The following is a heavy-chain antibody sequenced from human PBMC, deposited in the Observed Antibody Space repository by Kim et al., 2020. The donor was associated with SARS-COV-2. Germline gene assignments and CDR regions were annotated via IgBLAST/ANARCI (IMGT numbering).Heavy chain of an antibody. V-gene: IGHV1-2*02. Sequence: ASVKVSCKASGYTFTGYYMHWVRQAPGQGLEWMGWINPNSGGTNYAQKFQGRVTMTRDTSISTAYMELSRLRSDDTAVYYCARVPALYIPYYDILTGYQGLNWYFDLWGRGTLVTVSS. D-gene: IGHD3-9*01. J-gene: IGHJ2*01. CDR1: GYTFTGYY. CDR2: INPNSGGT. CDR3: ARVPALYIPYYDILTGYQGLNWYFDL.